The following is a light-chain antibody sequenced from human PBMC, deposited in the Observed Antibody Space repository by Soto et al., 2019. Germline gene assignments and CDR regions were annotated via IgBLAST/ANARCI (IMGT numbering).Light chain of an antibody. CDR2: PTP. J-gene: IGKJ4*01. CDR3: QQAHNLPVT. Sequence: DIQMTQSPSSVSASVGDRVTITCRASQGINSWLAWYQQKPGKAPKFLIYPTPSLQSRVPSRFSGSGAGTEFNLTINSLQPEDFGVYYCQQAHNLPVTFGGGTKVDIK. V-gene: IGKV1-12*01. CDR1: QGINSW.